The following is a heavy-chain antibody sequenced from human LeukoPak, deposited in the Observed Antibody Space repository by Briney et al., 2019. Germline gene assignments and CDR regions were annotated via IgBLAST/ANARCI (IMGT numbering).Heavy chain of an antibody. D-gene: IGHD5-12*01. CDR1: GFTFSSYA. V-gene: IGHV3-30-3*01. J-gene: IGHJ4*02. CDR2: ISYDGSNK. Sequence: GRSLSLSCAASGFTFSSYAMHWVRQAPGKGLEWVAVISYDGSNKYYADSVKGRFTISRDNSKNTLYLQMNSLRAEDTAVYYCARSFLVFGYGDYWGQGTLVTVSS. CDR3: ARSFLVFGYGDY.